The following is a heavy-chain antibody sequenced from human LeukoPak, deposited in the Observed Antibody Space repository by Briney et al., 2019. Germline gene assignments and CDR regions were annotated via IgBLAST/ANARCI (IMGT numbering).Heavy chain of an antibody. J-gene: IGHJ6*03. D-gene: IGHD6-13*01. Sequence: GGSLRLSCAASGFTFSSYWMSWVRQAPGKGLEWVANIKQDGSEKYYVDSVKGRFTISRDNAKNSLYLQMNSLRAEDTAVYYCARDRKQLVPYYYYYMDVWGKGTTVTVSS. V-gene: IGHV3-7*01. CDR3: ARDRKQLVPYYYYYMDV. CDR1: GFTFSSYW. CDR2: IKQDGSEK.